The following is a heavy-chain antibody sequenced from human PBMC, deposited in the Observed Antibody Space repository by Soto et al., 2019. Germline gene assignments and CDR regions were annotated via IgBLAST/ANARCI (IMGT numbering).Heavy chain of an antibody. CDR3: ARGVYEFWSVRSDYYDYMDV. CDR1: GYTFTSYD. D-gene: IGHD3-3*01. V-gene: IGHV1-8*01. Sequence: GASVKVSCKASGYTFTSYDINWVRQATGQGLEWMGWMNPNSGNTGYAQKFQGRVTMTRNTSISTAYMELSSLRSEDTAVYYCARGVYEFWSVRSDYYDYMDVWGKGTTVTVSS. J-gene: IGHJ6*03. CDR2: MNPNSGNT.